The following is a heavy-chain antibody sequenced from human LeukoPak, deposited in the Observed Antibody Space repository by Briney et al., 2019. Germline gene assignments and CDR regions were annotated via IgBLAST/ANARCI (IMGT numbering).Heavy chain of an antibody. CDR3: AKDRMYYDFWSGYSVDAFDI. CDR1: GFTFSSYG. V-gene: IGHV3-30*02. D-gene: IGHD3-3*01. CDR2: IRYDGSNK. J-gene: IGHJ3*02. Sequence: GGSLRLSCAASGFTFSSYGMHWVRQAPGKGLEWVAFIRYDGSNKYYADSVKGRFTISRDNSKNTLYLQMNSLRAEDTAVYYCAKDRMYYDFWSGYSVDAFDIWGQGTMVTVSS.